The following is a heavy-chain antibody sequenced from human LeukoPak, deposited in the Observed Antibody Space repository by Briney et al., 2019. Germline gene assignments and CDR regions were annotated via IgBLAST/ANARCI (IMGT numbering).Heavy chain of an antibody. CDR2: ISSSGSTI. Sequence: GGSLRLSCAASGFTFSSYEMNWVRQAPGKGLEWVSYISSSGSTIYYADSVKGRFTISRDNAKNSLYLQMNCLRAEDTAVYYCARGGIQLWLPLDYWGQGTLVTVSS. D-gene: IGHD5-18*01. V-gene: IGHV3-48*03. J-gene: IGHJ4*02. CDR1: GFTFSSYE. CDR3: ARGGIQLWLPLDY.